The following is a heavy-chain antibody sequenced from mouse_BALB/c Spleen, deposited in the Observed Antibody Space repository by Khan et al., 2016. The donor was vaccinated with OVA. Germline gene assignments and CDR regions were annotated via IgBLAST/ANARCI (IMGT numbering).Heavy chain of an antibody. D-gene: IGHD2-10*01. CDR2: ITPSNGYT. CDR1: GYTFTSYT. CDR3: ARVGPYHANYGAWFAY. Sequence: QVQLQQSGAELARPGASVKMSCKASGYTFTSYTMHWVKQRPGQGLEWIGYITPSNGYTNYNQKFRDKATLTADKSSSTAYMQLRSLTSEDSAVYYCARVGPYHANYGAWFAYWGQGTLVTVSA. J-gene: IGHJ3*01. V-gene: IGHV1-4*01.